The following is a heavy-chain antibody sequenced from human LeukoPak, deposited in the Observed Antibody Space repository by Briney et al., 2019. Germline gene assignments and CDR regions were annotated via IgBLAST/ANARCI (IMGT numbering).Heavy chain of an antibody. J-gene: IGHJ4*02. V-gene: IGHV3-53*01. CDR1: GFSVSGTH. D-gene: IGHD3-16*01. CDR2: MYTGGTT. CDR3: AKDEATSGGGLAS. Sequence: GGSLRLSCAASGFSVSGTHMSWVRQAPGKGLEWVSAMYTGGTTYYADSVQGRFTIYRDNSKNTLYHQMNSLRAEDTAVYYCAKDEATSGGGLASWGQGTLVSVSS.